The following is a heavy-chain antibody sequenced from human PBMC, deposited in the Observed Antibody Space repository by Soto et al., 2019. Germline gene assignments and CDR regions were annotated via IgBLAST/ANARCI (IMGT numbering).Heavy chain of an antibody. Sequence: PGESLKISCKGSGYSFTSYWIGWVRQMPGKGLEWMGIIYPGDSDTRYSPSFQGQVTISADKSISTAYLQWSSLEASDTAMYYCARHVARGGYCSSTSCYLYGMDVWGQGTTVTVSS. D-gene: IGHD2-2*01. J-gene: IGHJ6*02. CDR3: ARHVARGGYCSSTSCYLYGMDV. V-gene: IGHV5-51*01. CDR2: IYPGDSDT. CDR1: GYSFTSYW.